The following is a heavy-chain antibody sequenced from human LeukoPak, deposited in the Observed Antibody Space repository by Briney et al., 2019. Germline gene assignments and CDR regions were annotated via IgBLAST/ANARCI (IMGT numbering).Heavy chain of an antibody. CDR2: INPSGGST. D-gene: IGHD6-19*01. Sequence: ASVKVSCKASGYTFTSYYMHWVRQAPGQGLEWMGIINPSGGSTSYAQKFQGRVTMTRDTSTSTVYMELSSLRSDDTAVYYCARSPYSSGWYSSFFDYWGQGTLVTVSS. CDR1: GYTFTSYY. J-gene: IGHJ4*02. CDR3: ARSPYSSGWYSSFFDY. V-gene: IGHV1-46*01.